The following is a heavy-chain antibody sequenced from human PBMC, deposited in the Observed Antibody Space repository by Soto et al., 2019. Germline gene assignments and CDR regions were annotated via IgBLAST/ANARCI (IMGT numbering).Heavy chain of an antibody. CDR1: GGSFSGYY. CDR3: ARGGSGYYKHDAFDI. CDR2: INHSGST. V-gene: IGHV4-34*01. D-gene: IGHD3-22*01. J-gene: IGHJ3*02. Sequence: QVQLQQWGAGLLKPSETLSLTCAVYGGSFSGYYWSWIRQPPGKGLEWIGEINHSGSTNYNPSLKRRVTISVDTSKNQFSLKLSSVTAADTAVYYCARGGSGYYKHDAFDIWGQGTMVTVSS.